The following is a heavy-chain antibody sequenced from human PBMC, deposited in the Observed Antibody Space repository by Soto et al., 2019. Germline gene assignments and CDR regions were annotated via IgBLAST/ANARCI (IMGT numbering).Heavy chain of an antibody. Sequence: EVQLLESGGGLVQPGGSLRLSCAASGFTFGSYAMNWLRQAPGRGLECVSFISGSGRTTYYADSEKGRFTVSRDNSKNTLYLQMNSQRLEYTGRYYCAKFRAPYYSSFSVDVCGKGTTVTVSS. CDR3: AKFRAPYYSSFSVDV. J-gene: IGHJ6*03. CDR1: GFTFGSYA. V-gene: IGHV3-23*01. CDR2: ISGSGRTT.